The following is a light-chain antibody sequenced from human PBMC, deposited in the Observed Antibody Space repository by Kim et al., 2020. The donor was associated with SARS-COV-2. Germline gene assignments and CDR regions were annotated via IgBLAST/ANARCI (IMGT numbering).Light chain of an antibody. Sequence: QSVLTQPPSVSGTPGQRVTISCSGSTSNIGSNTVNWYQQLPGTAPRLLIYSNNQRPSGVPDRFSGSKSGTSASLAISGLLSEDEADYFCAAWDNSLNGVVFGGGTQLTVL. CDR1: TSNIGSNT. CDR3: AAWDNSLNGVV. J-gene: IGLJ2*01. V-gene: IGLV1-44*01. CDR2: SNN.